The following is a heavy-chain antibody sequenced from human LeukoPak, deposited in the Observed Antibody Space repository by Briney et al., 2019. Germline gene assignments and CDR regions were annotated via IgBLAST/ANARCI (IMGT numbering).Heavy chain of an antibody. D-gene: IGHD6-19*01. J-gene: IGHJ5*02. CDR3: ARYSSGWYWEDWFDP. CDR1: GYTFTSYD. Sequence: ASVKVSCKASGYTFTSYDINWVRHATGQGLELMGWMNPNSGNTGYAQKFQGRVTMTRNTSISTAYMELSSLRSEDTAVYYCARYSSGWYWEDWFDPWGQGTLVTVSS. CDR2: MNPNSGNT. V-gene: IGHV1-8*01.